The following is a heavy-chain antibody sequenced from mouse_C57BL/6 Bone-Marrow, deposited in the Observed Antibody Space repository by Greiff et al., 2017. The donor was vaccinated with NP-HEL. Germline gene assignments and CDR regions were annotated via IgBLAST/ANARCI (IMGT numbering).Heavy chain of an antibody. Sequence: VQLQQSGPGLVQPSQSLSITCTVSGFSLTSYGVHWVRQSPGQGLEWLGVIRSGGSTDYYAAFISRLSISKDNYKIQVFFKTNSLQADDTAIYYWASSHYYGSSYNDAMDYWGQGTSVTVSA. J-gene: IGHJ4*01. CDR3: ASSHYYGSSYNDAMDY. CDR1: GFSLTSYG. V-gene: IGHV2-2*01. D-gene: IGHD1-1*01. CDR2: IRSGGST.